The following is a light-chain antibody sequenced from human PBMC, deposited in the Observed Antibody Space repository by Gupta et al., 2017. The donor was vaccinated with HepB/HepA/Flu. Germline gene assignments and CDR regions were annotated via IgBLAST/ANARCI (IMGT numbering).Light chain of an antibody. CDR2: AAS. V-gene: IGKV1-8*01. J-gene: IGKJ2*04. CDR3: QQYYSYPCS. CDR1: QGISSY. Sequence: AIRMTQSPSSFSASTGDRVTITCRASQGISSYLAWYQQKPGKAPKLLIYAASTLQSGVPPRFSGSGSGTDFTLTISCLQSEDFATYYCQQYYSYPCSFGQGTKLEIK.